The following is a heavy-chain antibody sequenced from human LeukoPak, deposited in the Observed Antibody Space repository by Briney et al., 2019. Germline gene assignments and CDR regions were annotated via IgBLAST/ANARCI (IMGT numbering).Heavy chain of an antibody. Sequence: GGSLRLSCAASGFTFSGSAMHWVRQASGKGLEWVGRIRSKANSYATAYAASVKGRFTISRDDSKNTAYLQMNSLKTEDTAVYYCASGSGSYYPFDYWGQGTLVTVSS. D-gene: IGHD1-26*01. J-gene: IGHJ4*02. CDR1: GFTFSGSA. CDR3: ASGSGSYYPFDY. CDR2: IRSKANSYAT. V-gene: IGHV3-73*01.